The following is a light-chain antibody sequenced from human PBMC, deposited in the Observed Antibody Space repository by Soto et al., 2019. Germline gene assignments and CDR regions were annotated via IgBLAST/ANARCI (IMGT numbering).Light chain of an antibody. V-gene: IGKV1-39*01. CDR3: QQYNSYWT. J-gene: IGKJ5*01. CDR1: QSISSY. Sequence: DIQMTQSPSSLSASVGDRVTISFRASQSISSYLNWYQQKPGKAPKLLIYAASSLQSGVPSRFSGSGSGTEFTLTISSLQPDDFATYYCQQYNSYWTFGQGTRLEIK. CDR2: AAS.